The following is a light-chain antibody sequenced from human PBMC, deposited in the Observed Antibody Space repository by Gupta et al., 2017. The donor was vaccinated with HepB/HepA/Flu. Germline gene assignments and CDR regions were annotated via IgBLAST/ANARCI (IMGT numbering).Light chain of an antibody. J-gene: IGLJ2*01. V-gene: IGLV2-14*01. CDR1: GSDVGGYNY. CDR3: SSYTSSSTLVV. Sequence: QSALTQTASVSGSPGQSLHLSRTGTGSDVGGYNYVSWYQQHPGKAPKRMIYDVSNRPSGVSNRFSGSRSGNAASLTLSGLQAEDEDDYYCSSYTSSSTLVVFGGGTKLTVL. CDR2: DVS.